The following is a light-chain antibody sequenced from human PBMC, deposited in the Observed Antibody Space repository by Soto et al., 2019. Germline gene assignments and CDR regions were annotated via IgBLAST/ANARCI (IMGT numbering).Light chain of an antibody. Sequence: QSALTQPPSASGSPGQSVTISCTGTSSDVGGYNCVSWYQQHPGKAPKLMIYEVSKRPSGVPDRFSGSKSGNTASLTVSGLQAEDEADYYCSSYAGSNTAVFGGGTKVTVL. CDR2: EVS. CDR1: SSDVGGYNC. V-gene: IGLV2-8*01. CDR3: SSYAGSNTAV. J-gene: IGLJ2*01.